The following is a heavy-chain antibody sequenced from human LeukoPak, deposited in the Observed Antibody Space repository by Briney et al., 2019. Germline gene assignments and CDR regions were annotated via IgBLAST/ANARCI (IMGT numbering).Heavy chain of an antibody. D-gene: IGHD5-24*01. CDR1: GFTFNSFA. V-gene: IGHV3-64D*06. CDR3: AKDRRMAGDWFDP. CDR2: ISGNGGST. Sequence: GGSLRLSCSASGFTFNSFAIHWVRQAPGKGLEYVSVISGNGGSTYYADSVKGRFTISRDNSKNTVYLQMNSLRTEDTAVYYCAKDRRMAGDWFDPWGQGTLVTVSS. J-gene: IGHJ5*02.